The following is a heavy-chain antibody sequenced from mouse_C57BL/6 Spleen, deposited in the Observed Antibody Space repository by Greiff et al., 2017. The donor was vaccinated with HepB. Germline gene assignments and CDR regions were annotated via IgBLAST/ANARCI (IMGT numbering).Heavy chain of an antibody. CDR1: GYSITSGYY. V-gene: IGHV3-6*01. CDR3: ASIKDYFDY. CDR2: ISYDGSN. Sequence: EVHLVESGPGLVKPSQSLSLTCSVTGYSITSGYYWNWIRQFPGNKLEWMGYISYDGSNNYNPSLKNRISITRDTSKNQFFLKLNSVTTEDTATYYCASIKDYFDYWGQGTTLTVSS. J-gene: IGHJ2*01.